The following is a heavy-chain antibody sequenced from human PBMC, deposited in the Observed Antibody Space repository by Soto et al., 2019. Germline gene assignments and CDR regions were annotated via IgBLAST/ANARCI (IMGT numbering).Heavy chain of an antibody. D-gene: IGHD2-2*02. V-gene: IGHV4-31*03. CDR1: GGSIISGGYY. CDR2: IYYSGST. J-gene: IGHJ6*02. Sequence: PSETLSLTCTVSGGSIISGGYYWSWIRQHPGKGLEGIGYIYYSGSTYYNPSLKSRVTISVDTSKNQFSLKLSSVTAAATAVYYCARGESRWYTPRYYYYYGMDVWGQGTTVTVSS. CDR3: ARGESRWYTPRYYYYYGMDV.